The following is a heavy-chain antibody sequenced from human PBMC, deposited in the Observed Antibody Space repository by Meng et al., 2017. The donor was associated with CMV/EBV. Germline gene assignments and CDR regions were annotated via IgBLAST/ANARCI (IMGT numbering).Heavy chain of an antibody. Sequence: ASVKVSCKASGYTFTSYYMHWVRQAPGQGLEWMGIINPSGGSTSYAQKFQGRVTMTRDTSTSTVYMELSSLRSEDTAVYYCARVIVVPAAIPLYYYGMDVWGQGTTVTVSS. D-gene: IGHD2-2*02. CDR3: ARVIVVPAAIPLYYYGMDV. J-gene: IGHJ6*02. V-gene: IGHV1-46*01. CDR2: INPSGGST. CDR1: GYTFTSYY.